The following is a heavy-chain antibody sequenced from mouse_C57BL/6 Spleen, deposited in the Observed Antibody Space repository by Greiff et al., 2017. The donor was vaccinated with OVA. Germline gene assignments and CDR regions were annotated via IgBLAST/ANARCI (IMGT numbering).Heavy chain of an antibody. Sequence: QVHVKQSGPELVKPGASVKISCKASGYAFSSSWMNWVKQRPGKGLEWIGRIYPGDGDTNYNGKFKGKATLTADKSSSTAYMQLSSLTSEDSAVYFCARGTGTKYVDVWGTGTTVTVSS. CDR3: ARGTGTKYVDV. D-gene: IGHD4-1*01. V-gene: IGHV1-82*01. CDR2: IYPGDGDT. J-gene: IGHJ1*03. CDR1: GYAFSSSW.